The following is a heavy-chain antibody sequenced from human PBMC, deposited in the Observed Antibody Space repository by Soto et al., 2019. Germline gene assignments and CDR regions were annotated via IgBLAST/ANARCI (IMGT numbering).Heavy chain of an antibody. CDR1: GGTFSSYA. J-gene: IGHJ6*02. Sequence: SVKVSCKASGGTFSSYAISWVRQAPGQGLEWMGGIIPIFGTANYAQKFQGRVTITADESTSTAYMELSSLRSEDTAVYYCARAPFDGVCCDYYYYVMDVWGQGTTVTVSS. CDR2: IIPIFGTA. V-gene: IGHV1-69*13. D-gene: IGHD2-8*01. CDR3: ARAPFDGVCCDYYYYVMDV.